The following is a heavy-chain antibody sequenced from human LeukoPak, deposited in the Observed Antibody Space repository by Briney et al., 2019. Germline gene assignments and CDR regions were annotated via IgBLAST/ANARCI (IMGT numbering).Heavy chain of an antibody. CDR2: IYYSGST. D-gene: IGHD3-10*01. V-gene: IGHV4-39*01. CDR1: GGSISGSGYY. Sequence: PSETLSLTCTVSGGSISGSGYYWGWIRQPPGKGLEWIGSIYYSGSTYYNPSLKSRVTISVDTSKNQFSLKLSSVTAADTAVYYCARADYGSGSRFDPWGQGTLVTVSS. J-gene: IGHJ5*02. CDR3: ARADYGSGSRFDP.